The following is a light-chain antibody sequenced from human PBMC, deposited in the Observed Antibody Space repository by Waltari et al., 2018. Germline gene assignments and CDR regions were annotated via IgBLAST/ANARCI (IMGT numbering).Light chain of an antibody. CDR3: QAWDSSTHVV. J-gene: IGLJ2*01. V-gene: IGLV3-1*01. Sequence: SYELTQPPSVSVSPGQTASITCSGDNSGDKYACWYQQKPGQSPVLVIYQDSKRPSGIPERFSGSNSGNTATLTISGTQAMDEADYYCQAWDSSTHVVFGGGTKLTVL. CDR1: NSGDKY. CDR2: QDS.